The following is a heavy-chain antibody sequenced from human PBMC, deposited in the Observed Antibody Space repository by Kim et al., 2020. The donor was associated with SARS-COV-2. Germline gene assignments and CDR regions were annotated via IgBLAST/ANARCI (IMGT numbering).Heavy chain of an antibody. CDR2: DGSEK. V-gene: IGHV3-7*01. Sequence: DGSEKYYMNSVKDRCTSARDNATNSLYLQMNSLRAEDTAVYYCVGGPAGDYWGQGTLVTVSS. J-gene: IGHJ4*02. CDR3: VGGPAGDY.